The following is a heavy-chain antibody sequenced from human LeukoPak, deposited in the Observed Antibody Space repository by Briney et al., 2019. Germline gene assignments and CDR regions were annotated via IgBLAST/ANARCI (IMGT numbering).Heavy chain of an antibody. CDR2: IKQDGSEK. J-gene: IGHJ4*02. CDR1: GFTFSNYW. CDR3: ARDQDYYDSSGYYGY. Sequence: QPGGSLRLSCAASGFTFSNYWMSWVRQAPGKGLEWVANIKQDGSEKYYVDSVKGRFTISRDNAKNSLYLQMNSLRAEDTAVYYCARDQDYYDSSGYYGYWGQGTLVTVSS. D-gene: IGHD3-22*01. V-gene: IGHV3-7*01.